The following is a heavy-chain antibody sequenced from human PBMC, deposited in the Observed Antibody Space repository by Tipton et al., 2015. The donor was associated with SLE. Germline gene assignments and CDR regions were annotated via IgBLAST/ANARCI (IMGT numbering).Heavy chain of an antibody. V-gene: IGHV1-2*06. CDR1: GYTFTAYS. CDR3: ATHGDSLNPIDY. J-gene: IGHJ4*02. D-gene: IGHD4-17*01. CDR2: INPYSGGT. Sequence: QSGPEVKKPGASVKVSCISSGYTFTAYSVHWVRQAPGQGLEWMGRINPYSGGTDYARRFQGRVTMTRDTSISTTYIELSRLTSDDTAVYYCATHGDSLNPIDYWGQGTLVTVSS.